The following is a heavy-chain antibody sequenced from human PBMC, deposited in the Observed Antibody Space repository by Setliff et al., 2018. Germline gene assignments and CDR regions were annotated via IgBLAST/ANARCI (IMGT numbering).Heavy chain of an antibody. Sequence: SETLSLTCAVSGVSINSLNWWTWVRQSPGKGLEWIGYIYHDGPSVHYNPSLKSRVTISVDTSKNQFSLELRSVTAADTAVYYCARLPPLHTPMALTFDYWGQGILVTVSS. D-gene: IGHD5-18*01. V-gene: IGHV4-4*02. J-gene: IGHJ4*02. CDR3: ARLPPLHTPMALTFDY. CDR1: GVSINSLNW. CDR2: IYHDGPS.